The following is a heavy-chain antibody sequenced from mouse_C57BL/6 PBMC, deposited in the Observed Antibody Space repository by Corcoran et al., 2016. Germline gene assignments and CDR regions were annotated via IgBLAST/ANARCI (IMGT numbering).Heavy chain of an antibody. D-gene: IGHD2-14*01. J-gene: IGHJ2*01. CDR3: ARLEGYLYYFDY. Sequence: QIQLVQSGPELKKPGETVKISCKASGYTFTTYGMSWVKQAPGKGLKWMGWINTYSGVPTYADDFKGRFAFSLETSASPAYLQSNNLKNEDTATYFCARLEGYLYYFDYWCQGTTLTVSS. CDR1: GYTFTTYG. V-gene: IGHV9-3*01. CDR2: INTYSGVP.